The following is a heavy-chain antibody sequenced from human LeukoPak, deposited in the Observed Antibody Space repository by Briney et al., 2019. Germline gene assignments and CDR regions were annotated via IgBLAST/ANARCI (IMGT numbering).Heavy chain of an antibody. V-gene: IGHV3-30*04. Sequence: GGSLRLSCAASGFTFSSYAMHWVRQAPGKGLEWVAVISYDGSNKYCADSVKGRFTISRDNSKNTLYLQMNSLRAEDTAVYYCARDRGIAAAGGTYYYYGMDVWGQGTTVTVSS. CDR2: ISYDGSNK. CDR3: ARDRGIAAAGGTYYYYGMDV. D-gene: IGHD6-13*01. CDR1: GFTFSSYA. J-gene: IGHJ6*02.